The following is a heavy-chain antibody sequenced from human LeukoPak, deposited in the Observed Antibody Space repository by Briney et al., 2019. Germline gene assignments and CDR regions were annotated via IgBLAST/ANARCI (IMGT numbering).Heavy chain of an antibody. J-gene: IGHJ5*02. D-gene: IGHD2-15*01. V-gene: IGHV1-2*02. CDR1: GYTFTGYY. CDR2: INPNSGGT. CDR3: ARSVGIVVVVAATRRWFDP. Sequence: ASVKVSCKASGYTFTGYYMHWVRQAPGQGLEWMGWINPNSGGTNYAQKFQGRVTMTRDTSISTAYMELSRLRSDDTAVYYCARSVGIVVVVAATRRWFDPWGPGTLVTVSS.